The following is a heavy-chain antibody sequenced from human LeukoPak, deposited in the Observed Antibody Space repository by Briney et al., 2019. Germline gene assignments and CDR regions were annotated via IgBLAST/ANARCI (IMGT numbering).Heavy chain of an antibody. V-gene: IGHV4-34*01. J-gene: IGHJ5*02. CDR3: ARRGYSYGPNWFDP. CDR2: INHSGST. Sequence: SETLSLTCAVYGGSFSGYYWSWIRQPPGKGLEWIGEINHSGSTYYNPSLKSRVTISVDTSKNQFSLKLSSVTAADTAVYYCARRGYSYGPNWFDPWGQGTLVTVSS. CDR1: GGSFSGYY. D-gene: IGHD5-18*01.